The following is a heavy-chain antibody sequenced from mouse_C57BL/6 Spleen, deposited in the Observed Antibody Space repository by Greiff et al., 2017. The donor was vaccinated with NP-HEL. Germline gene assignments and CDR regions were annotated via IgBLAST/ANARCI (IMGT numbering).Heavy chain of an antibody. D-gene: IGHD1-1*01. V-gene: IGHV2-6-1*01. CDR3: ARQSYGSSLYAMDY. CDR1: GFSLTSYG. Sequence: QVQLKESGPGLVATSQSLSITCTVSGFSLTSYGVHWVRQPPGKGLEWLVVIWSDGSTTDNSALKSRLSISKDNSKSQVFLKMNSLQTDDTAMYYCARQSYGSSLYAMDYWGQGTSVTVSS. J-gene: IGHJ4*01. CDR2: IWSDGST.